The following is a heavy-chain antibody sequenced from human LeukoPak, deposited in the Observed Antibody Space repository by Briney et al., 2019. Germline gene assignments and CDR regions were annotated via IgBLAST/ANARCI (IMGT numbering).Heavy chain of an antibody. J-gene: IGHJ5*02. CDR3: ARHDIRRGYSGYGTNWFDP. CDR2: IYYSGST. Sequence: SGTLSLTCTVSGGSISSSSYYWGWIRQPPGKGLEWIGGIYYSGSTYYNPSLKSRVTISVDTSKNQFSLKLSSVTAAVTAVYYCARHDIRRGYSGYGTNWFDPWGQGTLVTVSS. D-gene: IGHD5-12*01. V-gene: IGHV4-39*01. CDR1: GGSISSSSYY.